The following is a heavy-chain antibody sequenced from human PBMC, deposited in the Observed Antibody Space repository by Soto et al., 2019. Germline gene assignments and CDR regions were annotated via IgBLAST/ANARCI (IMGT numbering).Heavy chain of an antibody. D-gene: IGHD2-2*02. CDR3: ASDRACSGTSCYTNLLEERYFDL. Sequence: SVKVSCKASGGTFSSYAISWVRQAPGQGLEWMGGIIPIFGTANYAQKFQGRVTITADESTSTAYMELSSLRSEDTAVYYCASDRACSGTSCYTNLLEERYFDLWGRGTLVTVSS. V-gene: IGHV1-69*13. CDR1: GGTFSSYA. J-gene: IGHJ2*01. CDR2: IIPIFGTA.